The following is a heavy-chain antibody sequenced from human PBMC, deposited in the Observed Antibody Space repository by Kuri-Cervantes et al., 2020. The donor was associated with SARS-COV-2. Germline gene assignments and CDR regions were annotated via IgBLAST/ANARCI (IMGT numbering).Heavy chain of an antibody. CDR3: ARMSLLQNDAFDI. V-gene: IGHV1-69*04. D-gene: IGHD1-26*01. CDR2: IIPILGTA. J-gene: IGHJ3*02. CDR1: GGTFSSYA. Sequence: SVKVSCKASGGTFSSYAISWVRQAPGQGLEWMGRIIPILGTANYAQKFQGRVTITADKSTSTAYMELSSLRSEDTAVYYCARMSLLQNDAFDIWGQGTMVTDSS.